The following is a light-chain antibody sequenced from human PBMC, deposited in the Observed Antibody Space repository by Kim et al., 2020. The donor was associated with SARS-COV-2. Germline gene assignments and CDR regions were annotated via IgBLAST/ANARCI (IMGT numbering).Light chain of an antibody. V-gene: IGLV3-1*01. CDR1: ELGDKF. J-gene: IGLJ1*01. Sequence: SYELTQPPSVSVSPGQTASITCSGDELGDKFTCWYQQKAGQSPVLVIYQDTKLPSGIPARFSGSNSGNTATLTISETQSVDEADYYCQAWDSRTGVFGPGTKVTVL. CDR2: QDT. CDR3: QAWDSRTGV.